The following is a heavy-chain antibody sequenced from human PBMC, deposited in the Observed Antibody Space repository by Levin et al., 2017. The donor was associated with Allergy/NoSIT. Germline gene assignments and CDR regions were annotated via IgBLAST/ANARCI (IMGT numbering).Heavy chain of an antibody. V-gene: IGHV3-11*03. Sequence: GGSLRLSCAASGFTFSEHYMSWLRQAPGERLQWVSYISSSNNYRNYADFVKGRFTISRDNAETSLYLQMNNLSVEDTAIYYCATSEKTTMKPFHIWGRGTMVTVSS. CDR2: ISSSNNYR. D-gene: IGHD1-14*01. CDR1: GFTFSEHY. J-gene: IGHJ3*02. CDR3: ATSEKTTMKPFHI.